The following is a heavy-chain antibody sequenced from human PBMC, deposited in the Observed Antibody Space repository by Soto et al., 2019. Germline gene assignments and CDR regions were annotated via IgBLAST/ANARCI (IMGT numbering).Heavy chain of an antibody. V-gene: IGHV3-30*18. CDR3: AKDIVRYTYGACDY. D-gene: IGHD5-18*01. CDR2: IAYDGSNK. J-gene: IGHJ4*02. Sequence: QVQLVESGGAVVQPGKSLRLSCAASGFTFSSYGMYWVRQAPGKGLGWVAAIAYDGSNKYHADSVKGRFTISRDNSKNTLYQQMNSLRVEDTAVYYCAKDIVRYTYGACDYWGQGALVTVSS. CDR1: GFTFSSYG.